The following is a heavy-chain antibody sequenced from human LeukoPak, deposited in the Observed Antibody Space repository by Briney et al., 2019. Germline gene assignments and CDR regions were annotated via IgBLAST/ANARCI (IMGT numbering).Heavy chain of an antibody. J-gene: IGHJ4*02. CDR2: INQDGSEK. D-gene: IGHD6-13*01. CDR3: ARLAAAGTDFDY. CDR1: GFTFSSYW. V-gene: IGHV3-7*01. Sequence: GGSLRLSCAASGFTFSSYWMTWVRQAPGKGLEWVANINQDGSEKYYVDSVKGRFTISRDNAKNSLYLQMNSLRADDSALYYCARLAAAGTDFDYWGLGTQVAVSS.